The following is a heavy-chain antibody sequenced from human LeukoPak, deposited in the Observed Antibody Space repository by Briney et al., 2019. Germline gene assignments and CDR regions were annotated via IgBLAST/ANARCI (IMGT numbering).Heavy chain of an antibody. CDR1: GYTFTSYG. Sequence: GASVKVSFKASGYTFTSYGISWVRQAPGQGLEWMGWIRPYNGNTNYAQKLQGRVTMTTDTSTTTAHMELKSLRSDDTAVYYCARDPSYCSGDSCYSRWFDSWGQGTLVTVSS. CDR2: IRPYNGNT. D-gene: IGHD2-15*01. V-gene: IGHV1-18*01. CDR3: ARDPSYCSGDSCYSRWFDS. J-gene: IGHJ5*01.